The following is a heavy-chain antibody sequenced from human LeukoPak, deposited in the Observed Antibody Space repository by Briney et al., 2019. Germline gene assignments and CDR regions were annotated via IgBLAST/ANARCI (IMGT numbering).Heavy chain of an antibody. J-gene: IGHJ6*02. D-gene: IGHD2-21*02. V-gene: IGHV3-21*05. CDR3: ARVGIVVVTATDYYYYGMDV. Sequence: NPGGSLRLSCAASGFTFSSFSMNCVRQAPGKGLEWVAYISSSSSYIYYADSVKGRFTISRDNAKNSLYLQMNSLRAEDTAVYYCARVGIVVVTATDYYYYGMDVWGQGTTVTVSS. CDR2: ISSSSSYI. CDR1: GFTFSSFS.